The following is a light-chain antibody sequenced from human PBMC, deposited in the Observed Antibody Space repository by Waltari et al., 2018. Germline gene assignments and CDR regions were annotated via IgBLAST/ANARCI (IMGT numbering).Light chain of an antibody. J-gene: IGLJ1*01. CDR2: DVS. Sequence: QSALTQPASVSGSPGQSITLSCTRTSSDVGGYNYVPWYQQHPGKAPKLMIYDVSNRPSGVSNRFSGSKSGNTASLTISGLQAEDEADYYCSSYTSSSSYVFGTGTKVTVL. CDR3: SSYTSSSSYV. CDR1: SSDVGGYNY. V-gene: IGLV2-14*03.